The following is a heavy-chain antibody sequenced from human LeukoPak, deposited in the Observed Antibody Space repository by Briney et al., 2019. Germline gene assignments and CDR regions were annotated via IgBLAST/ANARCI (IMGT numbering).Heavy chain of an antibody. CDR1: SASFKTYY. D-gene: IGHD4-17*01. CDR3: ARGGDYEIDY. J-gene: IGHJ4*02. CDR2: IYRWST. Sequence: SETLSLTCTVSSASFKTYYWSWIRQPPGKGLEWIGYIYRWSTNYNPSFESRVTISVDTSKNQFSLKLSSVTAADTAVYYCARGGDYEIDYWGQGILVTVSS. V-gene: IGHV4-59*01.